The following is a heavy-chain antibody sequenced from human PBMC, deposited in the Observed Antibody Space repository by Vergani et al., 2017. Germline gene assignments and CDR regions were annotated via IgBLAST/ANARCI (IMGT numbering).Heavy chain of an antibody. V-gene: IGHV4-39*07. CDR2: IYYSGST. D-gene: IGHD1-1*01. Sequence: QLQLQESGPGLVKPSETLSLTCTVSGGSISSSSYYWGWIRQPPGKGLEWIGSIYYSGSTNYNPSLKSRVTISVDTSKNQFSLKLSSVTAADTAVYYCARSMYPGTSAAAFDIWGQGTMVTVSS. J-gene: IGHJ3*02. CDR3: ARSMYPGTSAAAFDI. CDR1: GGSISSSSYY.